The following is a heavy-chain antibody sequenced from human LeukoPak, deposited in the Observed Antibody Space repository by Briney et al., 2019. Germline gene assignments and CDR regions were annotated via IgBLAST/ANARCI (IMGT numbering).Heavy chain of an antibody. J-gene: IGHJ4*02. CDR1: GGSISSYY. Sequence: SETLSLTCTVSGGSISSYYWSWIRQPPGKGLEWIGYIYYSGSTNYNPSLKSRVTMSVDTSKNQFSLKLSSVTAADTAVYYCASSDYVWGSSYEYYFDYRGQGTLVTVSS. D-gene: IGHD3-16*01. CDR2: IYYSGST. V-gene: IGHV4-59*12. CDR3: ASSDYVWGSSYEYYFDY.